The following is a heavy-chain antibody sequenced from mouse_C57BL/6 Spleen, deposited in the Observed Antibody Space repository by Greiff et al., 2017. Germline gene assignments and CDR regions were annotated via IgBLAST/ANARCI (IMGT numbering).Heavy chain of an antibody. J-gene: IGHJ4*01. Sequence: LSRSEPGQLRPSQSLSKTCPFPVFPLPTYGVHWDRRSPGTGLEGLGGIWRGGSTDYKAAFRARMSITKDNSKSQVFFKMNSLQADDTAIYYCAKEESYYSNYDPYYYAMDYWGQGTSVTVSS. CDR2: IWRGGST. CDR3: AKEESYYSNYDPYYYAMDY. CDR1: VFPLPTYG. D-gene: IGHD2-5*01. V-gene: IGHV2-5*01.